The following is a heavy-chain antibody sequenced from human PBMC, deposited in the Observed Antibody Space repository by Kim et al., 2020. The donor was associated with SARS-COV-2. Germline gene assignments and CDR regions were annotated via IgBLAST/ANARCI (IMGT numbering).Heavy chain of an antibody. CDR3: ARDWVSGAFDI. CDR2: I. V-gene: IGHV3-21*01. Sequence: IYYAASVKRRFTITRDTAKNSLYLQMNSLRAEDTAVYYCARDWVSGAFDIWGQGTMVTVSS. J-gene: IGHJ3*02. D-gene: IGHD3-16*01.